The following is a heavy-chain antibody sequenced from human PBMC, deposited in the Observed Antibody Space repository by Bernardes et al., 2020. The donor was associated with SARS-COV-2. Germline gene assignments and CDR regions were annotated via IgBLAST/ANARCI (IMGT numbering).Heavy chain of an antibody. V-gene: IGHV3-74*01. J-gene: IGHJ4*02. Sequence: GGSLRLSCTASGFTFSSYWMHWVRQAPGEGLVWVSRISGDGSTTTYADSVKGRFTISRDNARNTLYLQMSSLRDEDTALYYCVRGPSDGHGRFEYWGQGTLGTVSS. CDR1: GFTFSSYW. D-gene: IGHD2-21*01. CDR2: ISGDGSTT. CDR3: VRGPSDGHGRFEY.